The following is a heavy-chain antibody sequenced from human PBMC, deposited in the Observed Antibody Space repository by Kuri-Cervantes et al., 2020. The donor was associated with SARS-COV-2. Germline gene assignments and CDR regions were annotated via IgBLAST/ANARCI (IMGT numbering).Heavy chain of an antibody. CDR1: GFTFSGSA. D-gene: IGHD6-13*01. CDR3: VGGQAAGPRGFGY. J-gene: IGHJ4*02. V-gene: IGHV3-73*01. CDR2: IRSKANSYAT. Sequence: GGSLRLSCAASGFTFSGSAMHWVRQASGKGLEWVGCIRSKANSYATAYAASVKGRFTISRDDSKNTAYLQMNSLKTEDTAVYYCVGGQAAGPRGFGYWGQGTLVTVSS.